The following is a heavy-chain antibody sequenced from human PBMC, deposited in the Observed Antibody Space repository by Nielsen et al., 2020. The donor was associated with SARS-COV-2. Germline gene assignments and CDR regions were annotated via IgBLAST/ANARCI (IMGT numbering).Heavy chain of an antibody. CDR3: ARANGGSYYGALDY. J-gene: IGHJ4*02. CDR2: ISYDGSNK. Sequence: GESLKISCAASGFTFSSYAVHWVRQAPGRGLEWVAVISYDGSNKYYADPVKGRFTISRDNSKNTLYVQMNSLRAEDTAVYYCARANGGSYYGALDYWGQGTLVTVSS. V-gene: IGHV3-30*04. D-gene: IGHD1-26*01. CDR1: GFTFSSYA.